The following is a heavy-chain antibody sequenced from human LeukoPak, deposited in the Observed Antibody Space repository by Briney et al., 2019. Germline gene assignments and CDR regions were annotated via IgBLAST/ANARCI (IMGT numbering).Heavy chain of an antibody. D-gene: IGHD3-10*01. CDR2: INPNSGGT. CDR1: GYTFTGYY. CDR3: ARVAAMVRGVIKVLAY. Sequence: ASVKVSCKASGYTFTGYYMHWVRQAPGQGLEWMGWINPNSGGTNYAQKFQGRVTMTRDTSISTAYMELSRLRSDDTAVYYCARVAAMVRGVIKVLAYWGQGTLVTVSS. J-gene: IGHJ4*02. V-gene: IGHV1-2*02.